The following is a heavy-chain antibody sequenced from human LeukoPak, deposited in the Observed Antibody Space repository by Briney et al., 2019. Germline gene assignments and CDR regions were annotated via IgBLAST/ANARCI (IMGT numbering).Heavy chain of an antibody. CDR1: GFTVSSNY. CDR3: ARDQGVPAAIHYYYYGMDV. Sequence: GGSLRLSCAASGFTVSSNYMSWVRQAPGKGLEWVSVIYSGGSTYYADSVNGRFTISGDNSKNTLYLQMNSLRAEDTAVYYCARDQGVPAAIHYYYYGMDVWGQGTTVTVSS. J-gene: IGHJ6*02. CDR2: IYSGGST. D-gene: IGHD2-2*01. V-gene: IGHV3-53*01.